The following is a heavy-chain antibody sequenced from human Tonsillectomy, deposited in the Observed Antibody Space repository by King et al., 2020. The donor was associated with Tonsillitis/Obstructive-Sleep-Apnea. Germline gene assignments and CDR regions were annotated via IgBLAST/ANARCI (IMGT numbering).Heavy chain of an antibody. Sequence: VQLVESGGGLVQPGGSLRLSCAASVFTFSSYSMNWVRQAPGKGLEWVSYISSSSSTIYYADSVKGRFTISRDNAKNSLYLQMNSLRDEDTAVYYCARDVTYYYDSSGYHYWGQGTLVTVSS. CDR2: ISSSSSTI. J-gene: IGHJ4*02. CDR1: VFTFSSYS. CDR3: ARDVTYYYDSSGYHY. D-gene: IGHD3-22*01. V-gene: IGHV3-48*02.